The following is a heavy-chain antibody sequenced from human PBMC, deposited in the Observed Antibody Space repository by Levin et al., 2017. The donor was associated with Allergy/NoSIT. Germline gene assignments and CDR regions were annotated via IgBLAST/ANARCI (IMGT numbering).Heavy chain of an antibody. Sequence: GESLKISCAASGFTFTTYWMTWVRQAPGKGLEWVANIERDGSETYYVDSVKGRFTISRDNGKNSVYLQMNSLRVDDTAVYYCAREEGWGYHFGMDVWGQGTTVTVSS. CDR2: IERDGSET. V-gene: IGHV3-7*01. D-gene: IGHD6-19*01. J-gene: IGHJ6*02. CDR1: GFTFTTYW. CDR3: AREEGWGYHFGMDV.